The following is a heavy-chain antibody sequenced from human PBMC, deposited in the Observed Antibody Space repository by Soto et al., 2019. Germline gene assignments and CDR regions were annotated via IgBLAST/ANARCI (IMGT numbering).Heavy chain of an antibody. V-gene: IGHV4-61*05. J-gene: IGHJ4*02. Sequence: SETLSLTCTVSGGSISSSSYYWSWIRQPPGKGLEWIGYIYYSGSTNYNPSLKSRVTISVDTSKNQFSLKLSSVTAADTAVYYCARAPGDYFDYWGQGTLVTVSS. CDR2: IYYSGST. CDR1: GGSISSSSYY. CDR3: ARAPGDYFDY.